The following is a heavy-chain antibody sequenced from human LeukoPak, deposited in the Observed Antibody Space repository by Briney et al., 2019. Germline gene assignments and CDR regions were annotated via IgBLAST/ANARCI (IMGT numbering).Heavy chain of an antibody. V-gene: IGHV1-18*01. Sequence: GASVKVSCKAPGYTFISYGISWVRQAPGQGLEWMGWISAYNGNTNYAQKLQGRVTMTTDTSTSTAYMELRSLRSDDTAVYHCARDGRFGELSDYWGQGTLVTVSS. D-gene: IGHD3-10*01. J-gene: IGHJ4*02. CDR2: ISAYNGNT. CDR3: ARDGRFGELSDY. CDR1: GYTFISYG.